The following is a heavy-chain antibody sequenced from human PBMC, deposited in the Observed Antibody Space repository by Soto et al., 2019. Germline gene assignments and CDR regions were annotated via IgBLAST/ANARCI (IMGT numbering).Heavy chain of an antibody. CDR1: GYTFTSYA. CDR3: ARVHDYGDYDFDY. V-gene: IGHV1-3*01. J-gene: IGHJ4*02. CDR2: INAGNGNT. D-gene: IGHD4-17*01. Sequence: GASVKVSCKASGYTFTSYAMHWVRQAPGQRLEWMGWINAGNGNTKYSQKFQGRVSITRDTSASTAYMEPSSLRSEDTAVYYCARVHDYGDYDFDYWGQGTLVTVSS.